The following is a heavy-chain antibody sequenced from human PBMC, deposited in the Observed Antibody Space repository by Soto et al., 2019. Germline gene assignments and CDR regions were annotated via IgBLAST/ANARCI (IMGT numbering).Heavy chain of an antibody. D-gene: IGHD2-15*01. J-gene: IGHJ4*02. CDR2: ISSSGSTI. V-gene: IGHV3-11*01. Sequence: GGSLRLSCAASGFTFSGYYMSWIRQAPGKGLEWVSYISSSGSTIYYADSVKGRFTISRDNAKNSLYLQMNSLRAEDTAVYYCARDRGDLGYCSGGSCYAGYWGQGTLVTVSS. CDR1: GFTFSGYY. CDR3: ARDRGDLGYCSGGSCYAGY.